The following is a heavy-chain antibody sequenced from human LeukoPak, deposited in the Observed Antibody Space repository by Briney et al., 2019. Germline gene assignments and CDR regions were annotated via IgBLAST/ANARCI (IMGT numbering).Heavy chain of an antibody. CDR1: GFTFSSYS. Sequence: GGSLRLSCAASGFTFSSYSMTWVRQAPGKGLEWVSYISSSSSTIYYADSVKGRFTISRDNAKNSLYLQMNSLRDEDTAVYYCARNGAIVVVTPEDDYYYGMDVWGQGTTVTVSS. J-gene: IGHJ6*02. V-gene: IGHV3-48*02. D-gene: IGHD3-22*01. CDR3: ARNGAIVVVTPEDDYYYGMDV. CDR2: ISSSSSTI.